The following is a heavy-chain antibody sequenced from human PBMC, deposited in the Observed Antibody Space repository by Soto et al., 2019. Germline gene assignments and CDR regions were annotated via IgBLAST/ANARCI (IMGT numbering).Heavy chain of an antibody. J-gene: IGHJ6*02. CDR2: IIPIFGTA. CDR3: ARGGYDNDYYYYGMDV. Sequence: QVQLVQSGAEVKKPGSSVKVYCKASGGTFSSYAISWVRQAPGQGLEWMGGIIPIFGTANYAQKFQGRVTSTADKSTSTAYMELSSLRSEDTAVYYCARGGYDNDYYYYGMDVWGQGSTVTVSS. CDR1: GGTFSSYA. V-gene: IGHV1-69*06. D-gene: IGHD5-12*01.